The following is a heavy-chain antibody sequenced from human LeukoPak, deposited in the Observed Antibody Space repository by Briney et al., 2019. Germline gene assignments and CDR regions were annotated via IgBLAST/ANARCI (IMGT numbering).Heavy chain of an antibody. Sequence: GGSLRLSCAASGFTFSSYGMHWVRQAPGKGLEWVAVIWYDGSNKYYADSVKGRFTISRDNSKNTLYLQMNSLRAEDTAVYYCARVFTMVRGVIPYYYYGMDVWGQGTTVTVSS. CDR3: ARVFTMVRGVIPYYYYGMDV. D-gene: IGHD3-10*01. V-gene: IGHV3-33*08. CDR1: GFTFSSYG. J-gene: IGHJ6*02. CDR2: IWYDGSNK.